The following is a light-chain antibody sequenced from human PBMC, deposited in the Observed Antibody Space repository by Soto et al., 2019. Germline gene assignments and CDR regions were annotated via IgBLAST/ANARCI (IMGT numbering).Light chain of an antibody. Sequence: QSVLTQPPSVSGAPGQRVTISCTGSSSNIGAGYDVHWYQQLPGIAPKLLIYGNSNRPSGVPDRFSGSKSGTSASLAITGLQAEDDADYYCQSYDSSDVVFGGGTKLTVL. V-gene: IGLV1-40*01. J-gene: IGLJ2*01. CDR3: QSYDSSDVV. CDR1: SSNIGAGYD. CDR2: GNS.